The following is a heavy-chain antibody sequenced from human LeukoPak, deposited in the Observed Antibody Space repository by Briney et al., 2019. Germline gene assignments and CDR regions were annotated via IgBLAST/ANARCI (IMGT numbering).Heavy chain of an antibody. Sequence: PSETLSLTCAVYGGSFSGYYWTWIRQPPGKGLEWIGEINDSESTNYNPSLKSRVTISVDTSKNQFSLRLSSVSAADTALYYCARRPYYDFWSGYSYYGLDVWGQGGTVTVSS. J-gene: IGHJ6*02. CDR1: GGSFSGYY. CDR2: INDSEST. CDR3: ARRPYYDFWSGYSYYGLDV. V-gene: IGHV4-34*01. D-gene: IGHD3-3*01.